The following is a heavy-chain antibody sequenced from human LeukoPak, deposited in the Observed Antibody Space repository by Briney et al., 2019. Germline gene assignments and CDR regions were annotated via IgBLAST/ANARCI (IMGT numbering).Heavy chain of an antibody. J-gene: IGHJ4*02. V-gene: IGHV1-18*01. Sequence: ASVKVSCKASGGTFSSYAISWVRQAPGQGLEWMGWISAYNGNTNYAQKLQGRVTMTTDTSTSTAYMELRSLRSDDTAVYYCAKDYGDFSSPSDYWGQGTLVTVSS. D-gene: IGHD4-17*01. CDR1: GGTFSSYA. CDR3: AKDYGDFSSPSDY. CDR2: ISAYNGNT.